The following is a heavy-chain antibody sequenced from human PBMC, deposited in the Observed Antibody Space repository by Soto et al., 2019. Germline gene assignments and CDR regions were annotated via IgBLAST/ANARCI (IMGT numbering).Heavy chain of an antibody. CDR2: INHSGST. V-gene: IGHV4-34*01. CDR1: GGSFSGYY. D-gene: IGHD5-18*01. Sequence: SETLSLTCAVYGGSFSGYYWSWIRQPPGKGLEWIGEINHSGSTNYNPSLKSRVTISVDTSKNQFSLKLSSVTAADTAVYYCASNGYSYGVYGMDGWGQGTTVTVSS. J-gene: IGHJ6*02. CDR3: ASNGYSYGVYGMDG.